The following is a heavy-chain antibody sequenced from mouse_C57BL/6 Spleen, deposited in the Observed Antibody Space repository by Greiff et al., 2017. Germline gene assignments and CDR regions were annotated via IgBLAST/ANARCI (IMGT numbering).Heavy chain of an antibody. Sequence: QVQLQQPGAELVKPGASVKLSCKASGYTFTSYWMHWVKQRPGRGLEWIGRIDPNSGGTKYNEKFKSKATLTVDKPSSTSYMQLSSLTSEYSAGYYCASVYYYGSSYDFDYWGQGTTLTVAS. CDR2: IDPNSGGT. CDR3: ASVYYYGSSYDFDY. CDR1: GYTFTSYW. D-gene: IGHD1-1*01. J-gene: IGHJ2*01. V-gene: IGHV1-72*01.